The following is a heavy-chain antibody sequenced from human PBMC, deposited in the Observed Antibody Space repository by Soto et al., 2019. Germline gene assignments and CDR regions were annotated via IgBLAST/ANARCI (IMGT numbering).Heavy chain of an antibody. V-gene: IGHV3-48*01. CDR3: AREFYDYGDYGDAFDI. CDR1: GFTFSSYS. D-gene: IGHD4-17*01. J-gene: IGHJ3*02. Sequence: GGSLRLSCAASGFTFSSYSMNWVRQAPGKGLEWVSYISSSSTIYYADSVKGRFTISRDNAKNSLYLQMNSLRAEDTAVYYCAREFYDYGDYGDAFDIWGQGTMVTVSS. CDR2: ISSSSTI.